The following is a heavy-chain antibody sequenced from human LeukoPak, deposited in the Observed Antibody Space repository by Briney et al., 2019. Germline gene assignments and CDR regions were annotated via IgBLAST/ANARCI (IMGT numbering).Heavy chain of an antibody. J-gene: IGHJ4*02. D-gene: IGHD5-24*01. Sequence: GGSLRLSCAASGFTFSSYEMNWVRQAPGKGLEWISYISASGTITHYADSVEGRFTISRDNAKNSLYLQMNSLRAEDTAVYYCARPRGNVEMATIPFDYWGQGTLVTVSS. CDR3: ARPRGNVEMATIPFDY. CDR2: ISASGTIT. V-gene: IGHV3-48*03. CDR1: GFTFSSYE.